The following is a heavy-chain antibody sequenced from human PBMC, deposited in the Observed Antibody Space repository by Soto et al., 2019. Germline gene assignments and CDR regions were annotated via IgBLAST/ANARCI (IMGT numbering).Heavy chain of an antibody. Sequence: RASVKVSCKASGYTFTGYYMHWVRQAPGQGLEWMGWINPNSGGTNYAQKFQGWVTMTRDTSISTAYMELSRLRSDDTAVYYCARALRGYSYGLGYYYGMDVWGQGTTVTVSS. CDR1: GYTFTGYY. J-gene: IGHJ6*02. CDR2: INPNSGGT. D-gene: IGHD5-18*01. V-gene: IGHV1-2*04. CDR3: ARALRGYSYGLGYYYGMDV.